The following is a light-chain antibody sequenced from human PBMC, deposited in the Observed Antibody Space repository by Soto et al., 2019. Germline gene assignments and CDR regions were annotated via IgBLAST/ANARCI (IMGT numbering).Light chain of an antibody. J-gene: IGLJ3*02. CDR3: CTYATSHTWL. V-gene: IGLV2-23*01. CDR2: EGN. CDR1: SSDVGSYNL. Sequence: QSVLTQPASVSGSPGQSITISCTGSSSDVGSYNLVSWYQHHPGKAPTLIIYEGNKRPSGVSIRFSGSKSGNTASLTISGLQSEDEADYYCCTYATSHTWLFGGGTKVTVL.